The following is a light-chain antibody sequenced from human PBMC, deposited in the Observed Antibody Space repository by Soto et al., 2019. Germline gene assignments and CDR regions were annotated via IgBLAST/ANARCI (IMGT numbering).Light chain of an antibody. J-gene: IGLJ1*01. CDR1: SSDVGGYKY. CDR3: SSYAGSNTDYV. CDR2: EVS. Sequence: QSALTQPPYASGSPGQSVTISCTGTSSDVGGYKYVSWYQQHPGKVPKLMIYEVSKRPSGVPDRFSGSKSGNTASLTVSGLQAEDEADYYCSSYAGSNTDYVFGTGTKVTVL. V-gene: IGLV2-8*01.